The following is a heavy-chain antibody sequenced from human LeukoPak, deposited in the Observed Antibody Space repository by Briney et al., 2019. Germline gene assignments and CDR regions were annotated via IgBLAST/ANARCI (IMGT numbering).Heavy chain of an antibody. J-gene: IGHJ6*02. CDR2: TPYGDAYQ. CDR3: ARDLGYCNGGSCYYYGMDV. V-gene: IGHV3-30*04. D-gene: IGHD2-15*01. Sequence: PGRSLRLSCAASGFTFHSFTMYWVRQAPGKGLEWVALTPYGDAYQNYAAFVKGRFTISRDTSNSTLYLQMDSLRPEDTAVYYCARDLGYCNGGSCYYYGMDVWGQGTTVTVSS. CDR1: GFTFHSFT.